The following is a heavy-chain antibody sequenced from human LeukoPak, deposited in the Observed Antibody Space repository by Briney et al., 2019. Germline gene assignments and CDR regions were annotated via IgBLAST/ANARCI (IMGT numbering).Heavy chain of an antibody. CDR3: ARGRGTYYDFWSGYYAFDY. V-gene: IGHV4-34*01. J-gene: IGHJ4*02. Sequence: TSETLSLTCAVYGGSFSGYYWSWIRQPPGKGLEWIGEINHSGSTNYNPSLKSRVTISVDTSKNQFSLKLSSVTAADTAVYYCARGRGTYYDFWSGYYAFDYWGQGTLVTVSS. CDR2: INHSGST. CDR1: GGSFSGYY. D-gene: IGHD3-3*01.